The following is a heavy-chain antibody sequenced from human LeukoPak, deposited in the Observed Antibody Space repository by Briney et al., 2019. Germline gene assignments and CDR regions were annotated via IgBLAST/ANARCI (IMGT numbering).Heavy chain of an antibody. J-gene: IGHJ6*03. D-gene: IGHD4-17*01. V-gene: IGHV4-38-2*02. CDR1: GGSISSGYY. CDR3: ARVRAVTYYYYYYMDV. CDR2: IYHSGST. Sequence: PSETLSLTCTVSGGSISSGYYWGWIRQPPGKGLEWIGSIYHSGSTYYNPSLKSRVTISVDTSKNQFSLKLSSVTAADTAVYYCARVRAVTYYYYYYMDVWGKGTTVTVSS.